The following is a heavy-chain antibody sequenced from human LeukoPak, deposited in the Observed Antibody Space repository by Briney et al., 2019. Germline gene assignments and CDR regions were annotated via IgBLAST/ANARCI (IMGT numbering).Heavy chain of an antibody. V-gene: IGHV3-7*01. Sequence: GGSLRLSCAASEFTFSSYWMSWVRQAPGKGLEWVGNIKQDGSEKHYVDSVKGRFTISRGNAKNSLYLEMDNVRAEDTAVYYCARDEDGHNSLPFDIWGQGTMVSVSS. CDR3: ARDEDGHNSLPFDI. CDR1: EFTFSSYW. J-gene: IGHJ3*02. CDR2: IKQDGSEK. D-gene: IGHD4-23*01.